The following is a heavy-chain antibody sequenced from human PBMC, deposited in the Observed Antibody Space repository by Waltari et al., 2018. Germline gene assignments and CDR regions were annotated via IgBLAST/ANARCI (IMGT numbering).Heavy chain of an antibody. CDR2: IYYRGSH. Sequence: QVQLQESGPGLVKPSETLSLTCTVSGGSISSYYWSWIRQPPGKGLEWIGYIYYRGSHNYNPSLKSRLTIAVDTSKNQFSLKRSAVTAAETAVYYWARDPLRAYGSGSPYDAFDIWGQGTMVTVSS. V-gene: IGHV4-59*01. D-gene: IGHD3-10*01. CDR1: GGSISSYY. CDR3: ARDPLRAYGSGSPYDAFDI. J-gene: IGHJ3*02.